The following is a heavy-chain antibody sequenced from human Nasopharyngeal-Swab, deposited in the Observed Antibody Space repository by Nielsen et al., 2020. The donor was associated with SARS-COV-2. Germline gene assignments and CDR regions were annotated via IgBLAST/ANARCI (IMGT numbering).Heavy chain of an antibody. CDR1: GFTFSSYS. CDR3: ARGVDWLGIPSDY. CDR2: ISSSSSYI. D-gene: IGHD5-12*01. J-gene: IGHJ4*02. Sequence: GESLKISCAASGFTFSSYSMNWVRQAPGKGLEWVSSISSSSSYIYYADSVKGRFTISRDNAKNSLYLQMNSLRAEDTAVYYCARGVDWLGIPSDYWGQGTLVTVSS. V-gene: IGHV3-21*01.